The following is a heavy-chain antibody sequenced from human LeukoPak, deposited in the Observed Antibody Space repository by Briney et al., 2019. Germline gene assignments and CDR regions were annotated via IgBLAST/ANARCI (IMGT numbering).Heavy chain of an antibody. CDR3: AREGVYYYDSSGTGAFDI. V-gene: IGHV1-69*01. D-gene: IGHD3-22*01. CDR2: IIPIFGAA. CDR1: GGTFSSYA. Sequence: SVKVSCKASGGTFSSYAISWVRQAPGQGLEWMGGIIPIFGAAYYAQKFQGRVTITADESTSTAYMELSSLRSEDTAVYYCAREGVYYYDSSGTGAFDIWGQGTMVTVSS. J-gene: IGHJ3*02.